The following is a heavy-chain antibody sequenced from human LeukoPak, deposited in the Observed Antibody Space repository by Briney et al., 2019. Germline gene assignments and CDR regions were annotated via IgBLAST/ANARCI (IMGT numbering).Heavy chain of an antibody. CDR2: IIPIFGTA. J-gene: IGHJ3*02. CDR3: ARPRRRITMVREFTGVYDAFDI. Sequence: ASVKVSCKASGYTFTSYGISWVRQAPGQGLEWMGGIIPIFGTANYAQKFQGRVTITADESTSTAYMELSSLRSEDTAVYYCARPRRRITMVREFTGVYDAFDIWGQGTMVTVSS. V-gene: IGHV1-69*13. D-gene: IGHD3-10*01. CDR1: GYTFTSYG.